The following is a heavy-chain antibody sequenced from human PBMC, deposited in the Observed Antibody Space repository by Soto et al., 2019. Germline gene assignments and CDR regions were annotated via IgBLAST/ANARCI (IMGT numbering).Heavy chain of an antibody. CDR3: ANGRYSSGWYLSCVDV. V-gene: IGHV3-23*01. J-gene: IGHJ6*02. CDR2: ISGSGGST. CDR1: GFTFSSYA. Sequence: GGSLRLSCAASGFTFSSYAMSWVRQAPGKGLEWVSAISGSGGSTYYADSVKGRFTISRDNSKNTLYLQMNSLRAEDTAVYYCANGRYSSGWYLSCVDVWGQGTTVTVSS. D-gene: IGHD6-19*01.